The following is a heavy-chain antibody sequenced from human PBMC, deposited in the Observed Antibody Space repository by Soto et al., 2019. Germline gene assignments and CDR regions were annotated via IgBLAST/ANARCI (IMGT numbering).Heavy chain of an antibody. D-gene: IGHD1-26*01. V-gene: IGHV3-23*01. Sequence: GGSMRLSCTACGFTFSSHGMTWVRQAPGKGLEWVSFLSGSAGIAFYADSVKGRFTISRDNSKNTLYLQMNSLRAEDTAVYYCAKDRGIEGSSVRAFDVWGQGTMVTVSS. CDR2: LSGSAGIA. J-gene: IGHJ3*01. CDR1: GFTFSSHG. CDR3: AKDRGIEGSSVRAFDV.